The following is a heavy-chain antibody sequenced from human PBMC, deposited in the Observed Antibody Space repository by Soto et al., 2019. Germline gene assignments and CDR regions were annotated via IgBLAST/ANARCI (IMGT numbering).Heavy chain of an antibody. CDR3: ARGSKELTYDLLVLRFLEPRGGKYYYYMDV. V-gene: IGHV1-8*01. CDR2: MNPNSGNT. Sequence: ASVKVSCKASGYTFTSYDINWVRQATGQGLEWMGWMNPNSGNTGYAQKFQGRVTMTRNTSISTAYMELSSLRSEDTAVYYCARGSKELTYDLLVLRFLEPRGGKYYYYMDVWGKGTTVTVSS. CDR1: GYTFTSYD. D-gene: IGHD3-3*01. J-gene: IGHJ6*03.